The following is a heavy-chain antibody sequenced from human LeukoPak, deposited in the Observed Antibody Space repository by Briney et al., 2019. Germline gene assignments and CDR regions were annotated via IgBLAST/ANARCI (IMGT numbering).Heavy chain of an antibody. D-gene: IGHD2-2*01. J-gene: IGHJ5*02. CDR1: GYTFTGYY. Sequence: ASVKVSCKASGYTFTGYYIHWVRQAPGQGLEWMGWIHPNSGGTNYAQKFQGRVTMTRDTSISTAYMELSSLRSEDTAVYYCASGVAYCSSTSCYFRGWFDPWGQGTLVTVSS. V-gene: IGHV1-2*02. CDR2: IHPNSGGT. CDR3: ASGVAYCSSTSCYFRGWFDP.